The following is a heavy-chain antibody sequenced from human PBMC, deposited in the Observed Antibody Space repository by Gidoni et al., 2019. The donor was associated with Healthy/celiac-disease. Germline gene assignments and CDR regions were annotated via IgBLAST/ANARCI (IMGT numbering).Heavy chain of an antibody. D-gene: IGHD6-19*01. J-gene: IGHJ4*02. Sequence: QLQLQESGPGLVKPSETLSLTCTLSGGSIRSSSYYWRWIRPPPGKGVEWIGSIYYSGSTYYNPSLKSRVTISVDTSKNQFSLKLSYVSAADTAVYYCARLAVGFDYWGQGTLVTVSS. CDR3: ARLAVGFDY. CDR2: IYYSGST. V-gene: IGHV4-39*01. CDR1: GGSIRSSSYY.